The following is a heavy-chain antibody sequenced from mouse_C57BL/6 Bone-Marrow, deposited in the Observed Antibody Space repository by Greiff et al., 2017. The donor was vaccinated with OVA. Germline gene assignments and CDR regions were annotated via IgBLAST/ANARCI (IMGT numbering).Heavy chain of an antibody. Sequence: VQLVESDAELVKPGASVKISCKVSGYTFTDHTIHWMKQRPEQGLEWIGYIYPRDGSTKYNEKFKGKATLTADKSSSTAYMQLNSLTSEDSAVYFCARSDYYGSSPYYYAMDYWGQGTSVTVSS. J-gene: IGHJ4*01. CDR1: GYTFTDHT. CDR2: IYPRDGST. CDR3: ARSDYYGSSPYYYAMDY. D-gene: IGHD1-1*01. V-gene: IGHV1-78*01.